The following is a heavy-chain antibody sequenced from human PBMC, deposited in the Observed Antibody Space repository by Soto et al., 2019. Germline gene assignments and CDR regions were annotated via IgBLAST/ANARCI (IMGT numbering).Heavy chain of an antibody. CDR1: GYTFTSYG. Sequence: QVQLVQSGAEVKKPGASVKVSCKASGYTFTSYGISWVRQAPGQGLEWMGWISAYNGNTNYAQKLQGRVTMTTDTPKRTDYMELGSLRADATAVYYCAIEDGYCSGGSCYSFDYWGQGTLVTVSS. CDR2: ISAYNGNT. V-gene: IGHV1-18*01. CDR3: AIEDGYCSGGSCYSFDY. D-gene: IGHD2-15*01. J-gene: IGHJ4*02.